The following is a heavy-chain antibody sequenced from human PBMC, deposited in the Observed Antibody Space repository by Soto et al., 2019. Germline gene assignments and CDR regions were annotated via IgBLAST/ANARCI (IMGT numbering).Heavy chain of an antibody. V-gene: IGHV1-3*01. CDR1: GYTFTRYA. D-gene: IGHD3-22*01. Sequence: ASVKVACKSSGYTFTRYAMHWVRQARGQRIEWMGCINAGNGNTKYSQKFQGRVTITRDTSASTAYMELSSLRSEDTAVYYCAREYSYYYDSSGYNPPDYWGQGTLVTVSS. CDR3: AREYSYYYDSSGYNPPDY. CDR2: INAGNGNT. J-gene: IGHJ4*02.